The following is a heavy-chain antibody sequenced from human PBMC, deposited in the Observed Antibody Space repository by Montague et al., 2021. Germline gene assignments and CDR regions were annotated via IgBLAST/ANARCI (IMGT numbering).Heavy chain of an antibody. J-gene: IGHJ4*02. CDR1: DFTFSTYA. CDR3: AREVAPGSGSNSVDY. V-gene: IGHV3-33*01. Sequence: SLRLSCAASDFTFSTYAMHWVRQAPGKGLEWVAVIWYDGSNKFYVDSVKGRVTISRDNSKNTLYLQMNNLRAEDTAMYYCAREVAPGSGSNSVDYWGQGTLVTVSS. CDR2: IWYDGSNK. D-gene: IGHD3-10*01.